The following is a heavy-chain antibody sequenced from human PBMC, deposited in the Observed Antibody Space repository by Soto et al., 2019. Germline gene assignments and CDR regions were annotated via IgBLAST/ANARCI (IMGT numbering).Heavy chain of an antibody. CDR1: GFTVSSNY. V-gene: IGHV3-66*01. J-gene: IGHJ6*03. CDR2: IYSGGST. D-gene: IGHD4-17*01. CDR3: ARANYGDYVFYYYYMDV. Sequence: GSLRLSCAASGFTVSSNYMSWVRQAPGKGLEWVSVIYSGGSTYYADSVKGRFTISRDNSKNTLYLQMNSLRAEDTAVYYCARANYGDYVFYYYYMDVWGKGTTVTVSS.